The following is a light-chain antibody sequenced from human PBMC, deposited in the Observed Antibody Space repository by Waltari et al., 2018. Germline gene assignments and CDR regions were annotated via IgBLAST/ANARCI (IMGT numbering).Light chain of an antibody. V-gene: IGKV3-11*01. CDR2: DTS. CDR3: QQRRNWPLT. J-gene: IGKJ4*01. Sequence: EIVLTQSPATLSLSPGERATLSCRASQSVNWYLAWYHQRPGQAPRLLIDDTSNRATGIPARFSGSGSETDFTLTISSLEPDDSAVYYCQQRRNWPLTFGGGTKVEIK. CDR1: QSVNWY.